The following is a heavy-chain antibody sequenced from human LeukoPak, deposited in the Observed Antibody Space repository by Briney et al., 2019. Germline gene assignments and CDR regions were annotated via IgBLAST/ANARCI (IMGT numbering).Heavy chain of an antibody. V-gene: IGHV3-21*01. CDR3: ARGLAGSSNYFDY. D-gene: IGHD6-19*01. Sequence: GGSLRLSCAASGFTFSSYSMNWVRQAPGEGLEWVSSISSSSSYIYYADSVKGRFTISRDNAKNSLYLQMNSLRAEDTAVYYCARGLAGSSNYFDYWGQGTLATVSS. CDR1: GFTFSSYS. J-gene: IGHJ4*02. CDR2: ISSSSSYI.